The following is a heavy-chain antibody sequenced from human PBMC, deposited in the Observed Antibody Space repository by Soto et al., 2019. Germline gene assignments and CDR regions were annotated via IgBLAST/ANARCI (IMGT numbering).Heavy chain of an antibody. J-gene: IGHJ4*02. CDR1: GYTLTELS. CDR3: ATAIVVVPAAPPGFDY. CDR2: FDPEDGET. Sequence: ASVKVSCKVSGYTLTELSMHLVRQAPGKGLEWMGGFDPEDGETIYAQKFQGRVTMTEDTSTDTAYMELSSLRSEDTAVYYCATAIVVVPAAPPGFDYWGQGTLVTVSS. D-gene: IGHD2-2*01. V-gene: IGHV1-24*01.